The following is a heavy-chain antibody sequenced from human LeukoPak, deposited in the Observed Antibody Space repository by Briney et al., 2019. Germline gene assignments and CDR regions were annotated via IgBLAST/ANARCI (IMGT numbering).Heavy chain of an antibody. Sequence: SGTLSLTCAVSGGSISSTNWWSWVRQPPGKGLEWIGEIYHSGGTNYSPSFQGQVTISADKSISTAYLQWSSLKASDTAMYYCARQGGPPDYWGQGTLVTVSS. CDR3: ARQGGPPDY. J-gene: IGHJ4*02. CDR2: IYHSGGT. V-gene: IGHV4-4*02. CDR1: GGSISSTNW.